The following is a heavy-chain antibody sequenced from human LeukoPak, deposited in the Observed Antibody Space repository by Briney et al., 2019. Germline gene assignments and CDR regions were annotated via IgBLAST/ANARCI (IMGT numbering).Heavy chain of an antibody. CDR1: GFTFSSYA. CDR3: ARDWETLTYYDSSGQEY. Sequence: GGSLRLSCAASGFTFSSYAMSWVRQAPGKGLEWVSAISGSGGTTYYADSVKGRFTISRDNSKNTLCLQMNSLRAEDTATYFCARDWETLTYYDSSGQEYWGQGTMVTVSS. V-gene: IGHV3-23*01. D-gene: IGHD3-22*01. J-gene: IGHJ3*01. CDR2: ISGSGGTT.